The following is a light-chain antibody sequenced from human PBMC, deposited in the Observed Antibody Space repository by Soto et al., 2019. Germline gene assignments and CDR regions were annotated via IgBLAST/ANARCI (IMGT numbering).Light chain of an antibody. Sequence: EIVLTQSPCTLSLSPGERATLSCRASQSVSSTYLAWYQQKPGQAPRLLISGASNRATGTPDRFRGSGSGTDFTLTITRLEPEDFAVYYCHQYGSAPWTFGQGTKVDIK. CDR2: GAS. J-gene: IGKJ1*01. CDR3: HQYGSAPWT. CDR1: QSVSSTY. V-gene: IGKV3-20*01.